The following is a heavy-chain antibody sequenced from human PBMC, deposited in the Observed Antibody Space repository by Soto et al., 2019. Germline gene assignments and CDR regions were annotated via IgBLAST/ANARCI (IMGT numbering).Heavy chain of an antibody. J-gene: IGHJ4*02. CDR2: IYYSGST. CDR3: ARDFSAYCDSYLDX. V-gene: IGHV4-59*01. Sequence: SEPLSLPCTVSGGSISSYYWSWIRQPPGKGLELIVYIYYSGSTNYNPSLKSRVTISLDTSKNQFSLELSSVTAADTAVYYCARDFSAYCDSYLDXWGQGTRVTVS. D-gene: IGHD4-17*01. CDR1: GGSISSYY.